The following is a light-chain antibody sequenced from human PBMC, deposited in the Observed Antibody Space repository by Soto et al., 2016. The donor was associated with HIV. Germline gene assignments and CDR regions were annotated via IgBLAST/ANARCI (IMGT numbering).Light chain of an antibody. J-gene: IGLJ2*01. V-gene: IGLV3-21*04. CDR3: QVWDSSTDHVI. CDR2: DDR. Sequence: SYVVTQPPLSVSGPRKDGQDYLRGQTTLEVKSVHWYQQKPGQAPVLVIYDDRDRPSGIPEQFSGSNSGNTATLTITSVEAGDEADYYCQVWDSSTDHVIFGGGTRLTVL. CDR1: TLEVKS.